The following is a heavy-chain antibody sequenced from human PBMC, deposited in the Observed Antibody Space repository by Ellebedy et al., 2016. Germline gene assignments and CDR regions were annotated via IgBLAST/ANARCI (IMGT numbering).Heavy chain of an antibody. Sequence: GGSLRLSCRGSGLIFSNAWMNWVRQGPGKGLEWVGRMKSKVDGGTTDYAEPVKGRFIISRDDSINTVYLQMNSLRIEDTAAYYCADRVWYDPWGQGTLVTVSS. CDR3: ADRVWYDP. V-gene: IGHV3-15*07. J-gene: IGHJ5*02. CDR2: MKSKVDGGTT. CDR1: GLIFSNAW. D-gene: IGHD1-14*01.